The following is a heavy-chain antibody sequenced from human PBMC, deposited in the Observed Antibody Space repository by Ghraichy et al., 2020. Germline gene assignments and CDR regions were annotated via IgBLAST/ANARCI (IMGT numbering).Heavy chain of an antibody. Sequence: GESLNISCTASGFSFSSYALHWVRQAPGTGLEWVTVISYDGTNKYYAESVKGRFTISRDNSKDTLYLQMSNLRPEDTAVYHCARAYVTTANATPMDVWGQGTTVTVSS. V-gene: IGHV3-30-3*01. CDR2: ISYDGTNK. D-gene: IGHD4-17*01. CDR1: GFSFSSYA. CDR3: ARAYVTTANATPMDV. J-gene: IGHJ6*02.